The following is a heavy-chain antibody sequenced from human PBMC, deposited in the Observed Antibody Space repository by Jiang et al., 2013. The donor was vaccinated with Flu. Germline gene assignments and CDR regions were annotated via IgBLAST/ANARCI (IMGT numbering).Heavy chain of an antibody. D-gene: IGHD1-26*01. CDR2: ISAFTDDK. Sequence: QSGAEVKKPGASVRVSCKASGYNFNFYGFTWVRQAPGQGLEWMGWISAFTDDKIYAQSFQDRITLTLDKSSTSAFLDLRGLTSDDSATYYCARSGPHSGSYELDSWGQGTQLTVST. J-gene: IGHJ4*02. CDR1: GYNFNFYG. CDR3: ARSGPHSGSYELDS. V-gene: IGHV1-18*01.